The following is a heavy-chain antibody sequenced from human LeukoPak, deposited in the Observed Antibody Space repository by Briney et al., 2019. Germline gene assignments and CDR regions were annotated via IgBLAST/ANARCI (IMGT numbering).Heavy chain of an antibody. Sequence: PSETLSLTCAVYGGSFSGYYWSWIRQPPGKGLEWIWEINHSGSTNYNPSLKSRVTISVDTSKNQFSLKLSSVTAADTAVYYCARSRRYVWGSYRDFDYWGQGTLVTVSS. J-gene: IGHJ4*02. CDR1: GGSFSGYY. V-gene: IGHV4-34*01. D-gene: IGHD3-16*02. CDR2: INHSGST. CDR3: ARSRRYVWGSYRDFDY.